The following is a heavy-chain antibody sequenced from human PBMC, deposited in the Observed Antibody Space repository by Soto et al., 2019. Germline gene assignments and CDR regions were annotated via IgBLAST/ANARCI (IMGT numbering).Heavy chain of an antibody. CDR2: ISGSGYST. CDR3: ARRNSGWYFDL. CDR1: GFTFSSYA. D-gene: IGHD4-4*01. J-gene: IGHJ2*01. V-gene: IGHV3-23*01. Sequence: EVQLLESGGGLVQPGGSLSPSCAASGFTFSSYAMNWFRQAPGKGREWVSAISGSGYSTYYADSVKGRFTISRDNSKNTLYLQMNSLRAEDTAVYYCARRNSGWYFDLWGRGTLVTVSS.